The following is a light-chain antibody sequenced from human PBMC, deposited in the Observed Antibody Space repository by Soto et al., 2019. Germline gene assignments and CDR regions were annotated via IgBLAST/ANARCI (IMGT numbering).Light chain of an antibody. V-gene: IGKV3-20*01. J-gene: IGKJ1*01. CDR3: QQYGNSWT. CDR2: GAS. Sequence: EIVLTQSPGTLSLSPGERATLSCRASQSVSNTYLAWYQQKPGQAPRLLIYGASSRATGIPDRFSGSGSGTDFTLTISRLEPEDFAVYYCQQYGNSWTFGQGTKVDIK. CDR1: QSVSNTY.